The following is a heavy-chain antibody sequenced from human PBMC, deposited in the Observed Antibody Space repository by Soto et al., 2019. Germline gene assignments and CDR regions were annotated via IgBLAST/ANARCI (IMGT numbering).Heavy chain of an antibody. D-gene: IGHD1-1*01. Sequence: GWLRLDGAASGCTFSDYDMHGVRQAPGKRLEWVAVLWRDGSKVYYADSVKGRFTISRDNSKNKLYLEMNSLRVEDTAVYYCARDGTGWTGGDHWGQGTLVTVSS. CDR3: ARDGTGWTGGDH. CDR2: LWRDGSKV. J-gene: IGHJ4*02. V-gene: IGHV3-33*01. CDR1: GCTFSDYD.